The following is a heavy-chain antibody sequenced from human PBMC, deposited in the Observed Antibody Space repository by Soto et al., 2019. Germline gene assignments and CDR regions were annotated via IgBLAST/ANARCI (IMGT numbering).Heavy chain of an antibody. CDR2: IYPGDSDT. D-gene: IGHD3-22*01. J-gene: IGHJ6*04. CDR3: ARHRPYYYCCSGYYYGMDV. Sequence: GESLKISCKGSGYSFTSYWIGWVRQMPGKGLEWMGIIYPGDSDTRYSPSFQGQVTISADKSISTAYLQWSSLKASDTAMYYCARHRPYYYCCSGYYYGMDVRGKGTTVTVSA. CDR1: GYSFTSYW. V-gene: IGHV5-51*01.